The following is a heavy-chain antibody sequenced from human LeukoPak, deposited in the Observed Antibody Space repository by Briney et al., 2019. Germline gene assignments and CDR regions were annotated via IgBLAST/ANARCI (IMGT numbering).Heavy chain of an antibody. CDR1: GGSISSGDYY. CDR2: IYHSGST. V-gene: IGHV4-30-2*01. Sequence: SETLSLTCTVSGGSISSGDYYWSWIRQPPGKGLEWIGYIYHSGSTYYNPSLKSRVTISVDRSKNQFSLKLSSVTAADTAVYYCARGGNYGDYSFDYWGQGTMVTVSS. D-gene: IGHD4-17*01. CDR3: ARGGNYGDYSFDY. J-gene: IGHJ4*02.